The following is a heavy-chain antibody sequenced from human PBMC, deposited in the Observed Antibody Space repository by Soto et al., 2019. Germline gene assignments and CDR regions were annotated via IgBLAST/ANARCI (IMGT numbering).Heavy chain of an antibody. D-gene: IGHD7-27*01. Sequence: PSETLALTCAVSGGSISSGGYSWSWIRQPPGKGLEWIGYIYHSGSTYYNPSLKSRVTISVDRSKNQFSLKLSSVTAADTAVYYCARLPGPWGQGTLVTVSS. V-gene: IGHV4-30-2*01. CDR2: IYHSGST. CDR3: ARLPGP. J-gene: IGHJ5*02. CDR1: GGSISSGGYS.